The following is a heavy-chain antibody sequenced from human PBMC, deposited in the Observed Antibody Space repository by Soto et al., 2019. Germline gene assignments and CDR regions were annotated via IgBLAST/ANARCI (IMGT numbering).Heavy chain of an antibody. V-gene: IGHV1-18*04. J-gene: IGHJ6*02. D-gene: IGHD6-13*01. CDR3: ARKAAGGGMDV. CDR2: ISAYNGNT. Sequence: GASVKVSCKASGYTFTSYGISWVRQAPGQGLEWMGWISAYNGNTNYAQKLQGRVTITRDTSASTAYMELSSLRSEDTAVYYCARKAAGGGMDVWGQGTTVTVSS. CDR1: GYTFTSYG.